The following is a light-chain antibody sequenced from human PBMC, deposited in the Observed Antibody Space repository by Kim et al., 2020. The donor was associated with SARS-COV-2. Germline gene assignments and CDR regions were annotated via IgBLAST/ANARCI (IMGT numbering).Light chain of an antibody. CDR3: AVCDECLRGRL. CDR1: SSNIGSNT. J-gene: IGLJ1*01. V-gene: IGLV1-44*01. Sequence: ELTQPPSASGTPGQRVTISCSGSSSNIGSNTVNWYQQLPGTAPKLLIYSDYQRASGVPDRFSGSRSGTSASLAISGLLSEDEADYYCAVCDECLRGRLFGTGTQLTVL. CDR2: SDY.